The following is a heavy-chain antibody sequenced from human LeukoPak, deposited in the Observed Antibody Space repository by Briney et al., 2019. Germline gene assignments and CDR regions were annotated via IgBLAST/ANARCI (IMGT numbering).Heavy chain of an antibody. CDR1: GLSFSSFA. J-gene: IGHJ4*02. CDR3: AKSPAGSSWPSIDY. CDR2: ISGSGGST. D-gene: IGHD6-13*01. Sequence: PGGSLRLSCAASGLSFSSFAMSWVRQGPARGLEWVSPISGSGGSTYYRDSVKGRFTVSRDNSKNTLYLQMNSLRAEDTAVYYCAKSPAGSSWPSIDYWGQGTLVTVSS. V-gene: IGHV3-23*01.